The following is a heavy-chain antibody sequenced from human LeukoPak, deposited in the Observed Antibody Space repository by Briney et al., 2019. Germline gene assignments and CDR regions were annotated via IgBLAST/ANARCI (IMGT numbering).Heavy chain of an antibody. V-gene: IGHV1-2*02. Sequence: ASVKVSCKASGYTFTDYYMHWVRQAPGQGLEWMGWINPNSGGTNYAQKFQGRVTVTRDTSINTAYMELSRLRSDDTAVYYCARDPSTYEEQLAFDYWGQGTLVTVSS. J-gene: IGHJ4*02. CDR2: INPNSGGT. CDR1: GYTFTDYY. CDR3: ARDPSTYEEQLAFDY. D-gene: IGHD3-3*01.